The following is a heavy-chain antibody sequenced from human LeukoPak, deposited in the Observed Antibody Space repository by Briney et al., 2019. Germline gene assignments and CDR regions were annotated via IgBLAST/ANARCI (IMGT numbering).Heavy chain of an antibody. CDR3: ASQWELRC. CDR2: IYAGGST. V-gene: IGHV3-53*01. D-gene: IGHD1-26*01. CDR1: GFSVSSTY. Sequence: GGSLRLSCAASGFSVSSTYMNWVRQAPGRGLEWVSIIYAGGSTYYADSVKGRFTISRDNSKNTLYLQMNSPRAEDTAVYYCASQWELRCWGQGTLVTVSS. J-gene: IGHJ4*02.